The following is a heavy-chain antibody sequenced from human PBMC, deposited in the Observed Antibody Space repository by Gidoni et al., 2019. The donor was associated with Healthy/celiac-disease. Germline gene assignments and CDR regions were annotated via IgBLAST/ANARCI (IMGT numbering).Heavy chain of an antibody. CDR1: GFTFSSYS. D-gene: IGHD3-10*01. J-gene: IGHJ3*02. Sequence: EVQLVESGGGLVKPGGSLRLSGAASGFTFSSYSMNWVRQAPGKGLEWVSSISSSSSYIYYADSVKGRFTISRDNAKNSLYLQMNSLRAEDTAVYYCARLLSPDAFDIWGQGTMVTVSS. V-gene: IGHV3-21*01. CDR3: ARLLSPDAFDI. CDR2: ISSSSSYI.